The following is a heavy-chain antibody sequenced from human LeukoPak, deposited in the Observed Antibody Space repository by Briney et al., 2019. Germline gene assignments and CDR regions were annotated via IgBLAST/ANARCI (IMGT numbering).Heavy chain of an antibody. V-gene: IGHV3-7*01. CDR1: GFTFSSYW. CDR3: ARVRRQLVGGFDY. CDR2: IKQDGSEK. J-gene: IGHJ4*02. D-gene: IGHD6-13*01. Sequence: PGGSLRLSCAVSGFTFSSYWMSWVRQAPGKGLEWVANIKQDGSEKYYVDSVKGRFTISRDNAKNSLYLQMNSLRAEDTAVYYCARVRRQLVGGFDYWGQGTLVTVSS.